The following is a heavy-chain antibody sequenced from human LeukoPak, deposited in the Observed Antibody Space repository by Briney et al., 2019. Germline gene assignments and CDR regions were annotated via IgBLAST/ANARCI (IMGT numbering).Heavy chain of an antibody. CDR2: ISADNGST. CDR1: GYTFLRYG. J-gene: IGHJ4*02. D-gene: IGHD6-13*01. CDR3: ARDLPYSSSWESIDY. Sequence: ASVKVSCKASGYTFLRYGITWVRQAPGQGLEWMGWISADNGSTNYAQKLQGRVTMTTDTSTSTAYMELRSLRSDDTAVYYCARDLPYSSSWESIDYWGQGTLVTVSS. V-gene: IGHV1-18*01.